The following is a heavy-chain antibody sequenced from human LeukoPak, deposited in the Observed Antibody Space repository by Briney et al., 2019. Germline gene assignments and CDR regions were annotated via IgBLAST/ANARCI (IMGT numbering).Heavy chain of an antibody. CDR1: GFTVSSNY. CDR2: IYSGGST. Sequence: GGSLRLSCAASGFTVSSNYMNWVRQAPGKGLEWVSVIYSGGSTYYADTVKGRFTISRDNSKNTLYLQMNSLRAEDTAVYYCARDGGARFYDSSGYYYFDYWGQGTLVTVSS. D-gene: IGHD3-22*01. J-gene: IGHJ4*02. V-gene: IGHV3-66*01. CDR3: ARDGGARFYDSSGYYYFDY.